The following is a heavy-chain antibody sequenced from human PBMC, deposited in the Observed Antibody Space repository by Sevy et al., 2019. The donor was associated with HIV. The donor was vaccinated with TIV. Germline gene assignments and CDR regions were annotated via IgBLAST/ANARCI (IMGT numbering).Heavy chain of an antibody. V-gene: IGHV4-39*01. CDR1: GGSISSSSYY. D-gene: IGHD6-13*01. CDR3: ARHWDGIAAAGTTYYFDY. Sequence: SETLSLTCTVSGGSISSSSYYWGWIRQPPGKGLEWIGSIYYSGRTYYNPSLKSRVTISVDTSKNQFSLKLSSVTAADTAVYYCARHWDGIAAAGTTYYFDYWGQGTLVTVSS. J-gene: IGHJ4*02. CDR2: IYYSGRT.